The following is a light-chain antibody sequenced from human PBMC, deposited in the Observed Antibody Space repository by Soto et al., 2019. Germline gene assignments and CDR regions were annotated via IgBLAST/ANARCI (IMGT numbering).Light chain of an antibody. CDR2: KAS. CDR1: QSISSW. V-gene: IGKV1-5*03. J-gene: IGKJ5*01. Sequence: DIQITQSPSTLSASVGDRVTIPCRASQSISSWLAWYQQKPGKAPKLLIYKASSLESGVPSRFSGSGSGTDFTLTISSLQPDDFETYYCQQYHSYSVTFGQGTRLEI. CDR3: QQYHSYSVT.